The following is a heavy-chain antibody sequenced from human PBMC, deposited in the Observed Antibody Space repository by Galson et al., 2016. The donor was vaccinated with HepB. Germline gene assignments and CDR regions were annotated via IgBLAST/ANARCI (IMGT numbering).Heavy chain of an antibody. Sequence: SVKVSCKASSYTFTAYYLHWLRQAPGQGPEWMGWINANTGDTHYIPRFQGRVTMTRDTSVTTAYLELSSLTSDDTAFYYCARVTPYMSGNTNDYWGQGTLVTVSS. D-gene: IGHD5-18*01. V-gene: IGHV1-2*02. CDR3: ARVTPYMSGNTNDY. CDR1: SYTFTAYY. CDR2: INANTGDT. J-gene: IGHJ4*02.